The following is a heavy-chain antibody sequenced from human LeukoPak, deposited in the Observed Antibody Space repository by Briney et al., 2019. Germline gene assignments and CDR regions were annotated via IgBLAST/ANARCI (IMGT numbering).Heavy chain of an antibody. CDR2: ISGTGFDT. CDR3: AKDGGYNYGSFDY. V-gene: IGHV3-23*01. CDR1: GFTFSSYA. D-gene: IGHD5-18*01. J-gene: IGHJ4*02. Sequence: GGSLRLSYAASGFTFSSYALSWVRQAPGKGLEWVSAISGTGFDTFYADSVKGRFTISRDNSKNTLFLQMNSLRAEDTAIYYCAKDGGYNYGSFDYWGQGTLVTVSS.